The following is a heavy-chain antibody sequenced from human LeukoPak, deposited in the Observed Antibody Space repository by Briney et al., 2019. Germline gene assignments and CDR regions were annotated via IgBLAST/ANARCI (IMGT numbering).Heavy chain of an antibody. V-gene: IGHV3-30*02. D-gene: IGHD5-24*01. CDR3: AKAELPYYFDY. J-gene: IGHJ4*02. Sequence: GGSLRLSCAASGFTFSSYGMHWVRQAPGKGLEWVAFIQYDGSNKYYADSVKGRFTISRDNAKNSLYLQMNSLRAEDTAVYYCAKAELPYYFDYWGQGTLVTVSS. CDR1: GFTFSSYG. CDR2: IQYDGSNK.